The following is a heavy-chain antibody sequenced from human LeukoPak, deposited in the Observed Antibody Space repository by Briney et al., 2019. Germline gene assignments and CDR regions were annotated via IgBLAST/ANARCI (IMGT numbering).Heavy chain of an antibody. D-gene: IGHD6-19*01. J-gene: IGHJ4*02. CDR3: ARLQWQYYFDY. Sequence: SETLSLTCTVSGGSISSYYRSWIRQPPGKGLEWIGYIYYSGSTNYNPSLKSRVTISVDTSKNQFSLKLSSVTAADTAVYYCARLQWQYYFDYWGQGTLVTVSS. V-gene: IGHV4-59*08. CDR1: GGSISSYY. CDR2: IYYSGST.